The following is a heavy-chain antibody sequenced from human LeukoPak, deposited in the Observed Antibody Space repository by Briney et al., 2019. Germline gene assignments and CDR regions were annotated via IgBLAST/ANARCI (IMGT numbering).Heavy chain of an antibody. V-gene: IGHV3-23*01. D-gene: IGHD2-2*02. CDR2: ISGSGGST. CDR3: AKDRSVVPAAIQAGAFDI. J-gene: IGHJ3*02. CDR1: GFTFSSYA. Sequence: SGGSLRLSCAASGFTFSSYAMSWVRQAPGKGLEWVSVISGSGGSTYYADSVKGRFTISRDNSKNTLYLQMNSLRAEDTAVYYCAKDRSVVPAAIQAGAFDIWGQGTMVTVSS.